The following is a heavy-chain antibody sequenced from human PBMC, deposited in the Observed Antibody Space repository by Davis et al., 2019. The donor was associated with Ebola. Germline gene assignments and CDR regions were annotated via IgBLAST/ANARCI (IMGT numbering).Heavy chain of an antibody. CDR2: TYYKSKWYN. CDR3: ARGWLRSAFDQ. D-gene: IGHD5-12*01. CDR1: GDSVPGSSGA. V-gene: IGHV6-1*01. J-gene: IGHJ4*02. Sequence: HSQTLSLTCAISGDSVPGSSGAWNWIRQSPSRGLEWLGRTYYKSKWYNDYAVSVKSRITINADTSKNELSLHLNSVTPEDTAVYYCARGWLRSAFDQWGQGTLVTVSS.